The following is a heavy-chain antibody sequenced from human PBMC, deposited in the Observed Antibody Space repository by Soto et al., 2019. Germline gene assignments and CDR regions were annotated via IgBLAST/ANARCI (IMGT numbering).Heavy chain of an antibody. CDR3: AKRPPATRDY. CDR1: VFTFISYA. V-gene: IGHV3-23*01. CDR2: ISGSGGST. Sequence: PGGSLRLSCAASVFTFISYAMIWVRQAPGKGLEWVSAISGSGGSTYYADSVKGRFTISRDNSKNTLYLQMNSLRAEDTAVYYCAKRPPATRDYWGQGTLVTVSS. J-gene: IGHJ4*02. D-gene: IGHD6-6*01.